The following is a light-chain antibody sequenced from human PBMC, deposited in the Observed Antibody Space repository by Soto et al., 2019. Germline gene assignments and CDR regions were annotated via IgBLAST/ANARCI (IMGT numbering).Light chain of an antibody. CDR1: QSVSNNY. J-gene: IGKJ1*01. Sequence: IVLTLSPGTLSLCTGERATLSCRTSQSVSNNYLAWYQQKPGQAPRLLIYGASSRATGIPDRFSGSGSGTDFTLTISRLEPEDFAVYYCQQYGSSGTFGQGTKVDIK. CDR3: QQYGSSGT. V-gene: IGKV3-20*01. CDR2: GAS.